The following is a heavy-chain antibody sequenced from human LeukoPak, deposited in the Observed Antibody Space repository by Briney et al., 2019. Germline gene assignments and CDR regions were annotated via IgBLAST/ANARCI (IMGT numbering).Heavy chain of an antibody. J-gene: IGHJ4*02. CDR1: GFTFSSYW. CDR2: INKDRGEK. CDR3: VKDSPPRYSGSPPAY. Sequence: GGSLRLSCAASGFTFSSYWMSWVRQAPGKGLERVANINKDRGEKYYVDSVKGRFTISRDNAKNSLYLQMNSLRADDTAVYYCVKDSPPRYSGSPPAYWGQGTLVTVSS. D-gene: IGHD1-26*01. V-gene: IGHV3-7*03.